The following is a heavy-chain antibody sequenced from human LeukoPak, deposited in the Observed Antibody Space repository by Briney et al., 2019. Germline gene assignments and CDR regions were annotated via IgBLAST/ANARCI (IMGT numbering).Heavy chain of an antibody. J-gene: IGHJ4*02. CDR1: GFTFSAYW. CDR3: ARERDYSSSWYFDY. Sequence: PGGSLRPSCVASGFTFSAYWMSWVRQAPGKGLEWVSVIYSGGSTYYADSVKGRFTISRDNSKNTLYLQMNSLRAEDTAVYYCARERDYSSSWYFDYWGQGTLVTVSS. V-gene: IGHV3-66*01. CDR2: IYSGGST. D-gene: IGHD6-13*01.